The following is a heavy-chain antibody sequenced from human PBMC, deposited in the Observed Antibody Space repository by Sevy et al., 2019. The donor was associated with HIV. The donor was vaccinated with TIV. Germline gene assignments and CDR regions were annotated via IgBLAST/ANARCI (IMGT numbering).Heavy chain of an antibody. V-gene: IGHV1-69*13. D-gene: IGHD6-19*01. CDR1: GGIFRSYG. CDR2: ITPILGSV. Sequence: ASVKVSCKASGGIFRSYGISWVRQAPGQGLEWMGGITPILGSVNYAQKFQGRVTITADESTQTAYMELSSLRSEDTAVYYCARGGGNGWYYFDYWGQETLVTVSS. CDR3: ARGGGNGWYYFDY. J-gene: IGHJ4*02.